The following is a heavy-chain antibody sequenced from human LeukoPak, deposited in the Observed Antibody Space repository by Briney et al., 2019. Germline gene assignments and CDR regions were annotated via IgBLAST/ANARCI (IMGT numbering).Heavy chain of an antibody. V-gene: IGHV3-7*04. J-gene: IGHJ4*02. CDR2: IKPDGSEK. CDR1: GLTFRNYW. D-gene: IGHD1-7*01. Sequence: GGSLRLSCAASGLTFRNYWMNWVRQATGKGLEWVANIKPDGSEKRYVDSVKGRFTISRDNAKNSLYLQMNSLRAEDTAVYYCARVVGTDEGADYWGQGTLVTVSS. CDR3: ARVVGTDEGADY.